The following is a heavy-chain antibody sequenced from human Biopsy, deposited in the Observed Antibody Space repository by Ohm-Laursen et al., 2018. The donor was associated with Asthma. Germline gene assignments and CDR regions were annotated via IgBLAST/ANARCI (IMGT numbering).Heavy chain of an antibody. CDR2: IYYSGTT. D-gene: IGHD6-13*01. CDR3: VRGSSSWHHGPFHYYYGLDV. V-gene: IGHV4-39*01. J-gene: IGHJ6*02. CDR1: SGSGGYMRSGNYY. Sequence: GTLSLTCSLSSGSGGYMRSGNYYWGWIRQPPGKGLEWIGSIYYSGTTSYNPSLESRVTVSADTSKNQFSLKLISVTAADTAVYHCVRGSSSWHHGPFHYYYGLDVWGQGTTATVSS.